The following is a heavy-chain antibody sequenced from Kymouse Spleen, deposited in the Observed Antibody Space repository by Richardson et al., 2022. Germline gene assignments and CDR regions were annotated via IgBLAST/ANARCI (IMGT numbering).Heavy chain of an antibody. D-gene: IGHD1-26*01. CDR1: GFTFDDYA. CDR3: AIPSSGSYY. Sequence: EVQLVESGGGLVQPGRSLRLSCAASGFTFDDYAMHWVRQAPGKGLEWVSGISWNSGSIGYADSVKGRFTISRDNAKNSLYLQMNSLRAEDTALYYCAIPSSGSYYWGQGTLVTVSS. V-gene: IGHV3-9*01. J-gene: IGHJ4*02. CDR2: ISWNSGSI.